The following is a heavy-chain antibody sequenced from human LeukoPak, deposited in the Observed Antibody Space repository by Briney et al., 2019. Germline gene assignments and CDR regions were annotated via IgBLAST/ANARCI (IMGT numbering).Heavy chain of an antibody. J-gene: IGHJ4*02. CDR1: GYTFTNYW. V-gene: IGHV5-51*01. Sequence: GESLKISCKGSGYTFTNYWIAWVRQMPGRGLEWMAIIYPGDSNTRYSPSFQGQVTISADQSISTAYLQWSSLKASDTAMYYSARQGMHYNFLTGYYSYYLDYWGQGTLVTVSS. CDR2: IYPGDSNT. CDR3: ARQGMHYNFLTGYYSYYLDY. D-gene: IGHD3-9*01.